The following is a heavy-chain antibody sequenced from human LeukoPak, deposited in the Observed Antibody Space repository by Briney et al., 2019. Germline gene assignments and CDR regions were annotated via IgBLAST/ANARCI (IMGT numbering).Heavy chain of an antibody. Sequence: GGSLRLSCAASGFTFSSYAMHWVRQAPGKGLEWVAVISYDGSNKYYADSVKGRFTISRDNAKNSLYLQMNSLRAEDTAVYYCARDAYYYDSSGYYPEGFQHWGQGTLVTVSS. V-gene: IGHV3-30*04. CDR2: ISYDGSNK. CDR1: GFTFSSYA. D-gene: IGHD3-22*01. J-gene: IGHJ1*01. CDR3: ARDAYYYDSSGYYPEGFQH.